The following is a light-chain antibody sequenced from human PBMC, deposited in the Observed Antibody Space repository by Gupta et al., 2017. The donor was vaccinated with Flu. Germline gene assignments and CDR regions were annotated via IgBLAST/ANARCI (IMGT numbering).Light chain of an antibody. CDR2: GAS. J-gene: IGKJ1*01. CDR1: QSVSNSY. V-gene: IGKV3-20*01. CDR3: QQYGSSSWT. Sequence: ERATLSCRASQSVSNSYLAWYQQKPGQAPRLLIYGASSRATGIPDRFSGSGSGTDFTLTISRLEPEDFAVYYCQQYGSSSWTFGQGTKVEIK.